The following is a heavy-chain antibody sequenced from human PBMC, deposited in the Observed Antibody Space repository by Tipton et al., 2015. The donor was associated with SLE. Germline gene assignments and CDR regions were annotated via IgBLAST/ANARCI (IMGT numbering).Heavy chain of an antibody. D-gene: IGHD2-15*01. Sequence: TLSLTCAVYGGSFSGYYWSWIRQPPGKGLEWIGEINHSGSTNYNPSLKSRVTISVDTSKNQFSLKLSSVTAADTAVYYCARLLVAAFVYWGQGTLVTVSS. CDR1: GGSFSGYY. J-gene: IGHJ4*02. CDR3: ARLLVAAFVY. CDR2: INHSGST. V-gene: IGHV4-34*01.